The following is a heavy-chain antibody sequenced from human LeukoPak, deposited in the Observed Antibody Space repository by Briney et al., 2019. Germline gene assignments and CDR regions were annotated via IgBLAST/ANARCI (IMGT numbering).Heavy chain of an antibody. CDR1: GYSFTSYW. Sequence: GESLKISCKGSGYSFTSYWIGWVRQMPGKGLEWMGIIYPGDSDTRYSPSFQGQVTISADKSISTAYLQWSSLKASDTAMYYCARRDGYDSSGYYFPDAFDIWGQGTMVTVSS. J-gene: IGHJ3*02. CDR2: IYPGDSDT. D-gene: IGHD3-22*01. CDR3: ARRDGYDSSGYYFPDAFDI. V-gene: IGHV5-51*01.